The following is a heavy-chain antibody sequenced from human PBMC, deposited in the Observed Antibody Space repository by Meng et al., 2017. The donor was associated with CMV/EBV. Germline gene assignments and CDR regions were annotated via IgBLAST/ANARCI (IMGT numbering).Heavy chain of an antibody. V-gene: IGHV4-4*02. D-gene: IGHD6-13*01. CDR1: GGSISSSNW. CDR2: INHSGST. J-gene: IGHJ5*02. Sequence: GSLRLSCAVSGGSISSSNWWSWIRQPPGKGLEWIGEINHSGSTNYNPSLKSRVTISVDTSKNQFSLKLSSVTAADTAVYYCARYSSWPGLASAWGQGTLVTVSS. CDR3: ARYSSWPGLASA.